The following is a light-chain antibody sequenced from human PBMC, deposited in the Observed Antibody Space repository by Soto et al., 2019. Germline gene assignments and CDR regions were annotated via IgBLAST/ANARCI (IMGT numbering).Light chain of an antibody. CDR3: QQYNTYSYT. Sequence: DIQMTQSPSTLSASVGDRVTITCRASQSISNWLAWYQQRPGEAPKLLMYDASTLENWVPSRFSGSGSGTEFTLTISGLRPDDFATYYCQQYNTYSYTFGQGTQLEIK. CDR2: DAS. CDR1: QSISNW. J-gene: IGKJ2*01. V-gene: IGKV1-5*01.